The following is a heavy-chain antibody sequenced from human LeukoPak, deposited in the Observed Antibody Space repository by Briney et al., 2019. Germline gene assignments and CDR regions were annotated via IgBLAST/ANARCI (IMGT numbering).Heavy chain of an antibody. D-gene: IGHD6-19*01. Sequence: GGSLRLSCAASGFTFSSYWMSWVRQAPGKGLEWVANIKQDGSEKYYVDSVKGRFTISRDNAKNSLYLQMNSLRAEDTAVYYCARYTTAGYSSGWYGPSFDYWGQGTLVTVSS. CDR2: IKQDGSEK. CDR1: GFTFSSYW. J-gene: IGHJ4*02. V-gene: IGHV3-7*01. CDR3: ARYTTAGYSSGWYGPSFDY.